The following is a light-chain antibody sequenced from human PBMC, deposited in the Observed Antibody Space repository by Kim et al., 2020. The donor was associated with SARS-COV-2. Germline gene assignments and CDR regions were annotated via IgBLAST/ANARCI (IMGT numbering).Light chain of an antibody. Sequence: DIQMTQSPSSLSASVGDRVTITCRASQSISSYLNWYQQKPGKAPKLLIYAASSLQSGVPSRFSGSGSGTDFTLTISSLQPEDFATYFCHISYSTLITFVGRA. CDR3: HISYSTLIT. CDR1: QSISSY. J-gene: IGKJ4*01. CDR2: AAS. V-gene: IGKV1-39*01.